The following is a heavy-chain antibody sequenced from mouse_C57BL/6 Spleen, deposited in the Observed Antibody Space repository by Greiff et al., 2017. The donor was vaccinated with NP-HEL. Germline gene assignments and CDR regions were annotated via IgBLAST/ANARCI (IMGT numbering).Heavy chain of an antibody. D-gene: IGHD1-1*01. CDR3: ARLYNVSSYGYFDV. V-gene: IGHV1-55*01. CDR1: GYTFTSYW. Sequence: QVQLQQPGAELVKPGASVTMSCTASGYTFTSYWITWVQQSPGQGLEWIGDIYPGSGSTNYHEKFESKDTLTIDTSSSTAYLQLSSLTSVDSAVYYRARLYNVSSYGYFDVWGTGTTVTVSS. J-gene: IGHJ1*03. CDR2: IYPGSGST.